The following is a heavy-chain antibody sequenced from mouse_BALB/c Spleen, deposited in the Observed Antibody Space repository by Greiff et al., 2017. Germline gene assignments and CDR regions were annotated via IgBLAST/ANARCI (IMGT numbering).Heavy chain of an antibody. Sequence: EAKVEESGGGLVQPGGSMKLSCVASGFTFSNYWMNWVRQSPEKGLEWVAEIRLRSNNYATHYAESVKGRFTISSDDSKSSVYLQMNNLRAEDTGIYYCTRRGYDSDYYAMDYWGQGTSVTVSS. CDR3: TRRGYDSDYYAMDY. J-gene: IGHJ4*01. D-gene: IGHD2-2*01. CDR2: IRLRSNNYAT. CDR1: GFTFSNYW. V-gene: IGHV6-6*02.